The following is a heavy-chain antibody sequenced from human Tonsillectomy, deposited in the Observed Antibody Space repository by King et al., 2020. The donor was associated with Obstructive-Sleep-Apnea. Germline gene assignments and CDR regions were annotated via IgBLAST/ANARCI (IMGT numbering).Heavy chain of an antibody. Sequence: VQLVESGGGVVQPGRSLRLSCAASGFTFSDYPMHWVRQAPGKGLEWVAVISYDGSNKYYADSVKGRFTISRDNSKNTLFLQMNSLRAEDTAVYYCARDKDIVGVPAAMGGNYFYYGLDVWGQGTTVTVSS. CDR2: ISYDGSNK. CDR3: ARDKDIVGVPAAMGGNYFYYGLDV. J-gene: IGHJ6*02. V-gene: IGHV3-30*04. CDR1: GFTFSDYP. D-gene: IGHD2-2*01.